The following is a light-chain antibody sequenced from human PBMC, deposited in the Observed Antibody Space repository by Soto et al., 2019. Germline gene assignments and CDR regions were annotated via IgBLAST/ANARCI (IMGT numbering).Light chain of an antibody. V-gene: IGLV2-14*01. J-gene: IGLJ2*01. Sequence: QSALTQPASVSGSPGQSITISCPGTNSDVGGYNYVSWYQQHPGKAPKLMIYEVSNRPSGVSNRFSGSKSGNTASLTISGLQAEDEADYYCSSSTSTNTLLFGGGTKLTVL. CDR1: NSDVGGYNY. CDR3: SSSTSTNTLL. CDR2: EVS.